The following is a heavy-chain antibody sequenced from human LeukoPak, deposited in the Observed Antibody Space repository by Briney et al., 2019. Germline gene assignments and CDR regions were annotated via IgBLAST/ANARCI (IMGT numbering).Heavy chain of an antibody. CDR1: GFTFSSYA. Sequence: SGGSLRLSCAASGFTFSSYAMSWVRQAPGKGLEWVSAISVSGGSTYYADSVKGRFTISRDNSKNTLYLQMNSLRAQDTAVYYCAKDGSSWPGYYYYYMDVWGKGTTVTVSS. CDR3: AKDGSSWPGYYYYYMDV. V-gene: IGHV3-23*01. CDR2: ISVSGGST. J-gene: IGHJ6*03. D-gene: IGHD6-13*01.